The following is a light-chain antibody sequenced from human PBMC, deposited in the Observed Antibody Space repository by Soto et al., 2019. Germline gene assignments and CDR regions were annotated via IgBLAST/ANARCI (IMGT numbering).Light chain of an antibody. Sequence: EIVMTQSPATLFVSPADRAILSCRAGQGVTTNFAWYQQKSGQSPRLLIYDVSHRATGVPARFSGTGSETDFTLTISGLQSEDSAVYFCQQYNNWPFSFGQGTRLEIK. V-gene: IGKV3-15*01. CDR3: QQYNNWPFS. CDR2: DVS. CDR1: QGVTTN. J-gene: IGKJ5*01.